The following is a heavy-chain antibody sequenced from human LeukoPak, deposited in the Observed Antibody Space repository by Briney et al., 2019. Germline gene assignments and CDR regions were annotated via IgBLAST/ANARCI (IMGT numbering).Heavy chain of an antibody. Sequence: LSETLSLTCTVSGYSISSGYYWGWIRQPPGKGLEWIGSIYHSGSTYYNPSLKSRVTISVDTSKNQFSLKLSSVTAADTAVYYCARDDFWSGYYSLTFFDYWGQGTLVTVSS. CDR2: IYHSGST. CDR3: ARDDFWSGYYSLTFFDY. D-gene: IGHD3-3*01. J-gene: IGHJ4*02. V-gene: IGHV4-38-2*02. CDR1: GYSISSGYY.